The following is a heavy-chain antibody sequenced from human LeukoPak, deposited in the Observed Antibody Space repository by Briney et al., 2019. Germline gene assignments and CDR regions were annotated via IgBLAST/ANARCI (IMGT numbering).Heavy chain of an antibody. Sequence: GGSLRLSCAASGFTFDDYAMHWVRQAPGKGLEWVSLISWDGGSTYYADSVKGRFTISRDNSKNSLYLQMNSLRAEDTALYYCAKDSVRGVNDYYYYMDVWGKGTTVTVSS. CDR1: GFTFDDYA. J-gene: IGHJ6*03. CDR2: ISWDGGST. D-gene: IGHD3-10*01. V-gene: IGHV3-43D*03. CDR3: AKDSVRGVNDYYYYMDV.